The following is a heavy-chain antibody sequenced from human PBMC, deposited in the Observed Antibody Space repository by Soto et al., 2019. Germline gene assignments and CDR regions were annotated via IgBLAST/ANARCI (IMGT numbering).Heavy chain of an antibody. Sequence: GGSLRLSCAASGFTFSSYAMSWVRQAPGKGLEWVSGISGSGGSTYYADSVKGRFTISRDNSKNTLYLQMNSLRAEDKAVYYCAKAWRITGTTRWFDPWGQGTLVTVSS. CDR2: ISGSGGST. CDR1: GFTFSSYA. D-gene: IGHD1-20*01. V-gene: IGHV3-23*01. J-gene: IGHJ5*02. CDR3: AKAWRITGTTRWFDP.